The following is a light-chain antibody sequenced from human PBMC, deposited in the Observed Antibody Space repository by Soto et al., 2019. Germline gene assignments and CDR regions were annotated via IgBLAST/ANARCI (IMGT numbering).Light chain of an antibody. Sequence: EIVMTQSPATLSVSPGERATLSCGASQSVSSNLAWYQQKPGQAPRLLIYGASTRATGIPVRFSGSGSGTEFTLTLSSLQSEDFAVYYCQQYNNWQWTFGQGTKVEIK. CDR2: GAS. J-gene: IGKJ1*01. V-gene: IGKV3-15*01. CDR1: QSVSSN. CDR3: QQYNNWQWT.